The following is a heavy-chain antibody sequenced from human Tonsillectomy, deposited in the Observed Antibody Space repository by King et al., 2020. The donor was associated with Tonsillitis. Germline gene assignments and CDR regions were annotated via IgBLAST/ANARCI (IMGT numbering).Heavy chain of an antibody. CDR3: AKDETGLGYFGY. CDR1: GFTFSNYD. Sequence: VQLVESGGGLVQPGGSLRLSCAASGFTFSNYDMNWVRQAPGKGLEWVSRISGSGGNIDYADSVRGRFSISRDKSRNTLFLQMNTLRAEDTAVYYCAKDETGLGYFGYWGQGTLVTVSS. CDR2: ISGSGGNI. J-gene: IGHJ4*02. V-gene: IGHV3-23*04. D-gene: IGHD3-16*01.